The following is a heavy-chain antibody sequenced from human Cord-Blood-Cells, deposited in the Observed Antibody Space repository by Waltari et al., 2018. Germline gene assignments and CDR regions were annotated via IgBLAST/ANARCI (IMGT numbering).Heavy chain of an antibody. D-gene: IGHD1-7*01. CDR1: GHTITEFS. Sequence: QIQLVQSGAEVKKPGASVKVSCKVSGHTITEFSMHWVRHAPGKGLEWIGGFDPEDGETIYAQKFQGRVTMTEDTSTDTAYMELSSLRSEDTAVYYCATSLTGTTKGDAFDIWGQGTMVTVSS. CDR2: FDPEDGET. J-gene: IGHJ3*02. V-gene: IGHV1-24*01. CDR3: ATSLTGTTKGDAFDI.